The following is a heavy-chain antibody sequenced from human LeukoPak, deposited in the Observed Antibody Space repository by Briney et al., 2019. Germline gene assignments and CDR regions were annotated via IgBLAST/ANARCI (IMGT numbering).Heavy chain of an antibody. Sequence: SETLSLICTVSGGSISSYYWSWIRQPPGKGLEWIGYIYYSGSTNYNPSLKSRVTISVDTSKNQFSLKLSSVTAADTAVYYCARDGYNYNWFDPWGQGTLVTVSS. J-gene: IGHJ5*02. CDR3: ARDGYNYNWFDP. V-gene: IGHV4-59*13. D-gene: IGHD5-24*01. CDR1: GGSISSYY. CDR2: IYYSGST.